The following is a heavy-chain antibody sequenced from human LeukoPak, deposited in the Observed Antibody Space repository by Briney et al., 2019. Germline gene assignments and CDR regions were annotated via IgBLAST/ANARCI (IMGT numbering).Heavy chain of an antibody. V-gene: IGHV3-23*01. D-gene: IGHD7-27*01. CDR2: ISGSGGST. CDR3: AKEGRAYWGSYSDY. CDR1: GFTFSSYS. J-gene: IGHJ4*02. Sequence: PGGSLRLSCAASGFTFSSYSMNWVRQAPGKGLEWVSAISGSGGSTYYADSVKGRFTISRDNSKNTLYLQMNSLRAEDTAVYYCAKEGRAYWGSYSDYWGQGTLVTVSS.